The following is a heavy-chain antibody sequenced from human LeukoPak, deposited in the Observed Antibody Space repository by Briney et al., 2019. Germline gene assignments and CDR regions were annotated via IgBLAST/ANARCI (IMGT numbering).Heavy chain of an antibody. D-gene: IGHD3-16*01. V-gene: IGHV3-23*01. CDR1: GFTFSSYA. Sequence: GGSLRLSCAASGFTFSSYAMSWVRQAPGKGLEWVSTISGSGATTYYADSVKGRFTISRDNSKNTLYLQMNGLRAEDTAVYYCAREELGSSLGFDPWGQGTLVTVSS. CDR3: AREELGSSLGFDP. CDR2: ISGSGATT. J-gene: IGHJ5*02.